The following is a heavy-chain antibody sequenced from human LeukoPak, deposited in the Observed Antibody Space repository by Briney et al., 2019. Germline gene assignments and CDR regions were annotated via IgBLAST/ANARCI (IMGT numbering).Heavy chain of an antibody. CDR3: GRGVQYLNYFDY. CDR1: GFTFSSCE. CDR2: ISSSGTAI. Sequence: PGGSLRLSCAASGFTFSSCEMNWVRQAPGKGLEWVSYISSSGTAIYYADSVKGRFTISRDRAKNSLYLEMNSLRAEDTAVYYCGRGVQYLNYFDYWGQGTLVTVSS. D-gene: IGHD3-10*01. J-gene: IGHJ4*02. V-gene: IGHV3-48*03.